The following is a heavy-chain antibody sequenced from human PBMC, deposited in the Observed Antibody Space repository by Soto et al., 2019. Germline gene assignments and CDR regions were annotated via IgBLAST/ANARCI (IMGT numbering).Heavy chain of an antibody. Sequence: QLQLQESGSGLVKPSQTLSLTCAVSGGSISSGGYSWSWIRQPPGKGLEWIGYIYHSGSTYYNPSLKSRVPILVDRSKNQFSLKLSSVTAADTAVYYCARVIAAADTISVWFDPWGQGTLVTVSS. D-gene: IGHD6-13*01. CDR3: ARVIAAADTISVWFDP. CDR1: GGSISSGGYS. CDR2: IYHSGST. V-gene: IGHV4-30-2*01. J-gene: IGHJ5*02.